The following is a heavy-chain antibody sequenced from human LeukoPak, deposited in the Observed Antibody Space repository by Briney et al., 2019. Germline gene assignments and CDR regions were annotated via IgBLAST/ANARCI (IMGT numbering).Heavy chain of an antibody. CDR2: IYYSGST. CDR3: ARGWMVPDWFDP. V-gene: IGHV4-59*01. J-gene: IGHJ5*02. Sequence: SETLSLTCAVSGGSLSGCYWSWIRQPPGKGLEWIGYIYYSGSTNYNPSLKSRVTISVDTSKNQFSLKLSSVTAADTAVYYCARGWMVPDWFDPWGQGTLVTVSS. D-gene: IGHD6-19*01. CDR1: GGSLSGCY.